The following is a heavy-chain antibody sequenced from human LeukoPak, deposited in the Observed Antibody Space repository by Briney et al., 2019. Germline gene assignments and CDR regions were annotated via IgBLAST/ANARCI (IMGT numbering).Heavy chain of an antibody. V-gene: IGHV3-48*03. Sequence: GGSLRLSCAASGFTFSSYEMNWVRQAPAKGLELVSYISSSGSTIYYADSVKGRFTIFRDNAKNSLYLQMNSLRAEDTAVYYCARGGTAMVTPADYWGQGTLVTVSS. CDR3: ARGGTAMVTPADY. J-gene: IGHJ4*02. CDR2: ISSSGSTI. CDR1: GFTFSSYE. D-gene: IGHD5-18*01.